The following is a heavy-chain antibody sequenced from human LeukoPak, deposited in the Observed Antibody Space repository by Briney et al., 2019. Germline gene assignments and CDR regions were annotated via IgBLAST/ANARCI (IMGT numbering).Heavy chain of an antibody. J-gene: IGHJ6*03. CDR1: GYTFTSYG. Sequence: ASVKVSCKASGYTFTSYGISWVRQAPGQGLEWMGRISAYNGNTNYAQKLQGRVTMTTDTSTSTAYMELRSLRSDDTAVYYCARGTLDVAVAGTGYYYYYMDVWGKGTTVTVSS. D-gene: IGHD6-19*01. V-gene: IGHV1-18*01. CDR2: ISAYNGNT. CDR3: ARGTLDVAVAGTGYYYYYMDV.